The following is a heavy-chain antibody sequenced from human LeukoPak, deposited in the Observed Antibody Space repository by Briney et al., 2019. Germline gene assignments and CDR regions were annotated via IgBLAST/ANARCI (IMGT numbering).Heavy chain of an antibody. CDR2: IIPMLGTA. Sequence: GASVKVSCKASGGTFSSYAFNWVRQAPGQGLEWMGGIIPMLGTAKYAQKLQDRVTINADESTSTAYMELSSLRSEDTAIYYCASARYYDILTGYSPYNWFDPWGQGTLVTVSS. V-gene: IGHV1-69*13. CDR1: GGTFSSYA. D-gene: IGHD3-9*01. CDR3: ASARYYDILTGYSPYNWFDP. J-gene: IGHJ5*02.